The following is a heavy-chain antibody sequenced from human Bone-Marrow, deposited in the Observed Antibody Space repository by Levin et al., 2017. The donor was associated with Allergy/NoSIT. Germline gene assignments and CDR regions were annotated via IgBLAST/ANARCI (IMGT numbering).Heavy chain of an antibody. V-gene: IGHV4-39*06. CDR1: GGSVSDNNYY. J-gene: IGHJ6*02. CDR3: ARDASRGGLDV. CDR2: IFYTGTT. Sequence: GSLRLSCTVSGGSVSDNNYYWGWIRQPPGKGLEWIGIIFYTGTTYYDPSLESRVTISVDTSKNQFALRLSSVTAADTGVYFCARDASRGGLDVWGRGTTVTVSS.